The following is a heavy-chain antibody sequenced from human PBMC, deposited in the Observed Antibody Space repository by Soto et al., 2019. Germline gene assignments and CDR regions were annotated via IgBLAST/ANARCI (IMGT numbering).Heavy chain of an antibody. CDR1: RFTLGTTD. Sequence: PGGSLRLSCSSSRFTLGTTDMSWVRQAPGEGLEWVSTIDGSGGITYYADSVKGRFTISRDNSRNTVYLQMNSLRGDDTALYYCVKNSGWFNTWGQGALVTVSS. J-gene: IGHJ5*02. D-gene: IGHD3-10*01. CDR3: VKNSGWFNT. CDR2: IDGSGGIT. V-gene: IGHV3-23*01.